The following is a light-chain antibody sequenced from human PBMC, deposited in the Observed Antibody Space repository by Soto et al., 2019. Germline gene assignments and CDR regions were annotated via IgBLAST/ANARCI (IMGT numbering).Light chain of an antibody. Sequence: DIQMTQSPSSLAASVGDRVTISCRASQGISNYLAWYQQKPGKVPKLLIYAASTLQSGVSSRFTGGGSGTDFTLTINSLQPEDVATYYCQKYNWPPFTFGPGTKVDIK. CDR2: AAS. CDR1: QGISNY. J-gene: IGKJ3*01. V-gene: IGKV1-27*01. CDR3: QKYNWPPFT.